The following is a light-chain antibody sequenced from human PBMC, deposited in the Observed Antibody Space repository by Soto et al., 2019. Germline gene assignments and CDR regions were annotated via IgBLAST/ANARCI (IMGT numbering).Light chain of an antibody. CDR1: SSNIGAGYD. CDR2: GNS. CDR3: QSYDSSLSAYVV. Sequence: QSVLTQPPSVSGAPGQRVTISCTGSSSNIGAGYDVHWYQQLPGTAPKLLIYGNSNRPSGVSDRFSGSKSGTSASLAITGLQAEDEADYYGQSYDSSLSAYVVFGGGTQLTVL. J-gene: IGLJ2*01. V-gene: IGLV1-40*01.